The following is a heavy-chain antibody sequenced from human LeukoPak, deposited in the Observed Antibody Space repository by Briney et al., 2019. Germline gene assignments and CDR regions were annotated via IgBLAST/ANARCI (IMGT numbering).Heavy chain of an antibody. CDR1: GLTFTSHS. D-gene: IGHD2-2*01. Sequence: GGSLRLSCAASGLTFTSHSMNWVRQAPGKGLEWVSSIGSRSTSIYYADSVKGRFTISRDNAKNSLYLQMNSLRAEDTAVYYCARETSESFDIWGQGTIVTVSS. CDR3: ARETSESFDI. V-gene: IGHV3-21*01. CDR2: IGSRSTSI. J-gene: IGHJ3*02.